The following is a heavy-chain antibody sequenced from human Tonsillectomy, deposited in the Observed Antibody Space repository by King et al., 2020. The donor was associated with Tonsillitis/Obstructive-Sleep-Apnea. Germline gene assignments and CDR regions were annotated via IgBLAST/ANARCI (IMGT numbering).Heavy chain of an antibody. CDR3: ARAGYSSSWSLFDY. D-gene: IGHD6-13*01. V-gene: IGHV3-53*01. J-gene: IGHJ4*02. CDR2: LYSVGST. CDR1: GFTVSSNY. Sequence: VQLVESGGGLIQPGGSLRLSCAASGFTVSSNYMSWVRQAPGKGLEWVSVLYSVGSTYYADSVKGRFTISRDNSKNTLYLQMNSLRAEDTAVYYCARAGYSSSWSLFDYWGQGTLVTVSS.